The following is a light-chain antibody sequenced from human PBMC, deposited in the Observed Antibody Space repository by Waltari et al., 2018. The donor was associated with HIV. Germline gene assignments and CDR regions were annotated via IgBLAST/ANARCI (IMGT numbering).Light chain of an antibody. CDR3: QSTDSSDAYV. J-gene: IGLJ1*01. V-gene: IGLV3-25*03. CDR2: KDT. Sequence: SYELTQSPSVSVSPGQTATITCSGDALSKQYVYWYQPKAGQAPVLVMCKDTEGPSGIPERCPGSTAGTKVTLTISDVQAEDEADYYCQSTDSSDAYVFGSGTTLTV. CDR1: ALSKQY.